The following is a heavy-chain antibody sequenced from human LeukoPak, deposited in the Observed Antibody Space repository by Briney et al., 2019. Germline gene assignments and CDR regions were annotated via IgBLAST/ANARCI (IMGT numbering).Heavy chain of an antibody. D-gene: IGHD2-2*01. CDR1: GYTFTSYG. Sequence: ASVKVSCKASGYTFTSYGISWVRQAPGQGLEWMGWISAYNGNTNYAQKLQGRVTMTTDTSTSTAYMELRSLRSDDTAVYYCARLRYQLLSDYYYYYGMDVWGQGTTVTVSS. CDR3: ARLRYQLLSDYYYYYGMDV. V-gene: IGHV1-18*01. J-gene: IGHJ6*02. CDR2: ISAYNGNT.